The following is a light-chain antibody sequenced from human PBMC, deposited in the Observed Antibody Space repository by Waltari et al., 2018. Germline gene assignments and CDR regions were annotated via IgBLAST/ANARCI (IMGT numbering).Light chain of an antibody. CDR3: CSYAGSYTWV. Sequence: QSALTQPRSVSGSPGQSVTISCTGTSSDVGTYNDVSWYQKHPGPAPKLMIYDVNERPSAVPDRFSGSKSGNTASLTISGLQSEDDADYYCCSYAGSYTWVFGGGTKLTVL. V-gene: IGLV2-11*01. J-gene: IGLJ3*02. CDR1: SSDVGTYND. CDR2: DVN.